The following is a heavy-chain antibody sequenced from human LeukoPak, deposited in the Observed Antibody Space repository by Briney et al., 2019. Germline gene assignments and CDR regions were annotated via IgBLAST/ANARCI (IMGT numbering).Heavy chain of an antibody. J-gene: IGHJ5*02. D-gene: IGHD3-10*01. V-gene: IGHV4-59*01. CDR3: ARDDYRGVTNFDP. CDR2: ISYTGST. Sequence: SETLSLTCTASGCSISPYFWSWMRQTPGKGLEWIGYISYTGSTNYNPALKSRVTISVDTSKNQFSLQLTSVTAADTAVYYCARDDYRGVTNFDPWGQGTLVTVSS. CDR1: GCSISPYF.